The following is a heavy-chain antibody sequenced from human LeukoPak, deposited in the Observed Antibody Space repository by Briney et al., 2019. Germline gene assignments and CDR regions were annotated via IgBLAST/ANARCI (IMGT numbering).Heavy chain of an antibody. CDR1: GGSISSYY. CDR2: IYTSGST. Sequence: PSETLSLTCTVSGGSISSYYWSWIRQPAGKGLEWIGRIYTSGSTNYNPSLKGRVTMSVDTSKNQFSLKLSSVTAADTAVYYCAREFAMDYYDSSGLSFYYYYMDVWGKGTTVTVSS. D-gene: IGHD3-22*01. CDR3: AREFAMDYYDSSGLSFYYYYMDV. V-gene: IGHV4-4*07. J-gene: IGHJ6*03.